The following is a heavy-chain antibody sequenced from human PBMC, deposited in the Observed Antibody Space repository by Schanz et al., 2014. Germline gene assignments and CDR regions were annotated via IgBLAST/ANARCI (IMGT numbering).Heavy chain of an antibody. V-gene: IGHV3-21*06. Sequence: EVQLVESGGCLVKPWGSLRLSCTASGFSFDSYNMNWVRQSPGKGLEWVAFLSFDSRHIYYADSVKGRSTISRDNDRSSLHPEMNTVRADDTAVYYCARDGVAATTDFEYWGQGALVTVSS. CDR2: LSFDSRHI. CDR1: GFSFDSYN. CDR3: ARDGVAATTDFEY. D-gene: IGHD1-1*01. J-gene: IGHJ4*02.